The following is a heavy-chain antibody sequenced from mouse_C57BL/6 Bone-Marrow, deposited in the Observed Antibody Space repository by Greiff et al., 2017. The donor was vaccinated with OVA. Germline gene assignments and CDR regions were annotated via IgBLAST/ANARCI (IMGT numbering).Heavy chain of an antibody. J-gene: IGHJ1*03. CDR1: GFNIKDDY. D-gene: IGHD2-1*01. CDR3: ASYGNYVRWYFDV. Sequence: VQLQQSGAELVKPGASVKLSCTASGFNIKDDYMYWVKQRTEQGLEWIGRNDTEDGETKYAPKFQGKATITADTSSNTAYLRLSSLTSEDTAVYYCASYGNYVRWYFDVWGTGTTLTVSS. V-gene: IGHV14-2*01. CDR2: NDTEDGET.